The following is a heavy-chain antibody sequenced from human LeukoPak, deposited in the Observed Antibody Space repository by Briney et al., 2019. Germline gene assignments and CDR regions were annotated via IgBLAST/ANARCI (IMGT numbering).Heavy chain of an antibody. D-gene: IGHD6-19*01. CDR2: VSWNSSTI. Sequence: SLRLSCVVSSLTFADFAMLWVRRARGKGLVCVSGVSWNSSTIGYADSVKRRFTISRDHTKSYLYLQMNSLGAEDMALYYCAKSRSGWYTVGFDYWGQGTLVTVSS. CDR3: AKSRSGWYTVGFDY. V-gene: IGHV3-9*03. CDR1: SLTFADFA. J-gene: IGHJ4*02.